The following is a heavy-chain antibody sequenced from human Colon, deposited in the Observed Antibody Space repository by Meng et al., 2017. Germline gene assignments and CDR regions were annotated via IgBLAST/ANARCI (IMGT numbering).Heavy chain of an antibody. V-gene: IGHV3-23*01. CDR1: GFSVTSHA. CDR3: GNPYGDFDPY. D-gene: IGHD4-17*01. J-gene: IGHJ4*02. Sequence: GGSLRLSCAVSGFSVTSHAMGWIRQAPGKGLEWVSAISGRGDGYYADSVRDRFSISRDNSRNTLSLEMNRLRVEDSAVYYCGNPYGDFDPYWGQGTLVTVSS. CDR2: ISGRGDG.